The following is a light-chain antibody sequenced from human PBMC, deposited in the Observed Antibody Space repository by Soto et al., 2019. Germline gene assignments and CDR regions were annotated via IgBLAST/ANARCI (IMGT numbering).Light chain of an antibody. CDR1: QSLLHSNGYNY. J-gene: IGKJ1*01. V-gene: IGKV2-28*01. CDR2: LGS. Sequence: DIVMTQSPLSLPVTPGEPASISCRSSQSLLHSNGYNYLDWYLQKPGQSPQXLIYLGSNRASGVPDRFSGSGSGTDFTLKISRVEAEDVGVYYCMQPLQSWTFGQGTKVDIK. CDR3: MQPLQSWT.